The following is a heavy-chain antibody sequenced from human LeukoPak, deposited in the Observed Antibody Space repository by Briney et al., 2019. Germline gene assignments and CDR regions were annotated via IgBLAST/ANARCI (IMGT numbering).Heavy chain of an antibody. CDR3: AKTASNSWGFFDY. Sequence: GRSLRLSCAASGFTFSSYGMHWVRQAPGKGLEWVAFIRNDGTIKYYADSVKGRFTISRDNSKNTLFLQMNSLRAEDTAVYSCAKTASNSWGFFDYWGQGTLVTVSS. V-gene: IGHV3-30*02. CDR2: IRNDGTIK. J-gene: IGHJ4*02. CDR1: GFTFSSYG. D-gene: IGHD6-13*01.